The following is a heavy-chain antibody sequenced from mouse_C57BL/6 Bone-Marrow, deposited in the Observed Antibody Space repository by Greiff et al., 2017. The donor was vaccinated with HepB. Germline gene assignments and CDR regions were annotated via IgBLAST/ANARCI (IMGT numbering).Heavy chain of an antibody. Sequence: VQGVEFGAELVRPGASVTLSCKASGYTFTDYEMHWVKQTPVHGLEWIGAIDPETGGTAYNQKFKGKAILTADKSSSTAYMELRSLTSEDSAVYYCTRPAYLGYWGQGTTLTVSS. CDR1: GYTFTDYE. CDR3: TRPAYLGY. J-gene: IGHJ2*01. CDR2: IDPETGGT. V-gene: IGHV1-15*01.